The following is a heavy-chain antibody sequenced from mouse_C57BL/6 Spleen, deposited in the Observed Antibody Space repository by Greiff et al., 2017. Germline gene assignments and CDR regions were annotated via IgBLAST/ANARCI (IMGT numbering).Heavy chain of an antibody. CDR3: ARGDYYGSSSYWYFDV. Sequence: LVESGAELARPGASVKLSCKASGYTFTSYGISWVKQRTGQGLEWIGEIYPRSGNTYYNEKFKGKATLTADKSSSTAYMELRSLTSEDSAVYFCARGDYYGSSSYWYFDVRGTGSTVTVSS. CDR2: IYPRSGNT. V-gene: IGHV1-81*01. CDR1: GYTFTSYG. D-gene: IGHD1-1*01. J-gene: IGHJ1*03.